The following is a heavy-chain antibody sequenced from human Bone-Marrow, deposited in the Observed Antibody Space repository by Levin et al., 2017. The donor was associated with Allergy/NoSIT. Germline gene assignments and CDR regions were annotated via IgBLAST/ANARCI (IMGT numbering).Heavy chain of an antibody. D-gene: IGHD3-10*01. CDR3: ARFREDYYYYYMDV. J-gene: IGHJ6*03. V-gene: IGHV3-53*01. CDR2: IYSGGST. Sequence: GESLKISCAASGFTVSSNYMSWVRQAPGKGLEWVSVIYSGGSTYYADSVKGRFTISRDNSKNTLYLQMNSLRAEDTAVYYCARFREDYYYYYMDVWGKGTTVTVSS. CDR1: GFTVSSNY.